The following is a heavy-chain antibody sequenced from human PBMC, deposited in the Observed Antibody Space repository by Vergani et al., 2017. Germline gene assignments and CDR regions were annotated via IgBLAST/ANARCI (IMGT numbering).Heavy chain of an antibody. D-gene: IGHD6-6*01. CDR3: ARASSSSGYYYYYYMYV. Sequence: EVQLVESGGGLVQPGGSLRLSCVASGFTFSSYWMSWVRQAPGKGLEWVANIKQEGSEKYYVDSVKGRFTISRDNAKNSLYLQMNSLRAEDTAVYYFARASSSSGYYYYYYMYVWGKGTTVTVSS. V-gene: IGHV3-7*01. CDR1: GFTFSSYW. CDR2: IKQEGSEK. J-gene: IGHJ6*03.